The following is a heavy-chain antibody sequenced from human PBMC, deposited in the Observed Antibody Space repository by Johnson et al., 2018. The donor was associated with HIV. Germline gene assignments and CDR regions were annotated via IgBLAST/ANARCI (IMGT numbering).Heavy chain of an antibody. CDR1: GFTFSSYA. J-gene: IGHJ3*02. D-gene: IGHD5-18*01. CDR2: ISNNGGST. Sequence: EQLVESGGGVVQPGRSLRLSCAASGFTFSSYAMHWVRQAPGKGLEYVSAISNNGGSTYYANSVKGRFTISRDDSKNTLYLQMNSLRVEDTAVYFCARAPGYSRAFDIWGQGTMVTVSA. CDR3: ARAPGYSRAFDI. V-gene: IGHV3-64*01.